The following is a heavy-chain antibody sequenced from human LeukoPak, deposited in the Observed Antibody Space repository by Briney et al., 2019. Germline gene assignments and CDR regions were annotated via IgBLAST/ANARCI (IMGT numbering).Heavy chain of an antibody. V-gene: IGHV1-69*06. Sequence: GASVKVSCKASGYTFTSYYMHWVRQAPGQGLEWMGGIIPIFGTANYAQKFQGRVTITADKSTSTAYMELSSPRSEDTAVYYCARDHSGEWGLLSGWWFDPWGQGTLVTVSS. CDR3: ARDHSGEWGLLSGWWFDP. J-gene: IGHJ5*02. CDR1: GYTFTSYY. CDR2: IIPIFGTA. D-gene: IGHD1-26*01.